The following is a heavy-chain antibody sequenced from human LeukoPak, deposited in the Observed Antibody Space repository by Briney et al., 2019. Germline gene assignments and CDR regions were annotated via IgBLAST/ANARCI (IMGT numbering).Heavy chain of an antibody. D-gene: IGHD6-19*01. CDR3: ARGDRAVAGAWGWFDP. CDR2: IHASGST. J-gene: IGHJ5*02. Sequence: PSETLSLTCTVSNGSISSYYWSWIRQPAGKGLEWIGRIHASGSTNYNPPLKSRVTMSVDTPKNQFSLKLSSVTAADTAIYFCARGDRAVAGAWGWFDPWGRGTLVTVSS. CDR1: NGSISSYY. V-gene: IGHV4-4*07.